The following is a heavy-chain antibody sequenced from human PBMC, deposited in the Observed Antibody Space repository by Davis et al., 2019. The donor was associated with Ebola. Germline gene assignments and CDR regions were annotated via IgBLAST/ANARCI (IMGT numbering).Heavy chain of an antibody. Sequence: GESLKISCAASGFTFSSYWMSWVRQAPGKGQEWVANIKQDGSEKYYVDSVKGRFTISRDNAKNSLYLQMNSLRAEDTAVYYCARDPVYYYDRDQSDEWPGYWGQGTLVTVSS. CDR3: ARDPVYYYDRDQSDEWPGY. V-gene: IGHV3-7*01. J-gene: IGHJ4*02. D-gene: IGHD3-22*01. CDR2: IKQDGSEK. CDR1: GFTFSSYW.